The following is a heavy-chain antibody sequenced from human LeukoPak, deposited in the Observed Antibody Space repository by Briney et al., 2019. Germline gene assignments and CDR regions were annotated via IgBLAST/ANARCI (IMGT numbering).Heavy chain of an antibody. CDR1: GFTFSDYY. CDR2: ITSGGSNT. CDR3: ARAYHDSLDY. V-gene: IGHV3-11*01. J-gene: IGHJ4*02. D-gene: IGHD2-2*01. Sequence: GGSLRLSCAASGFTFSDYYMTWIRQAPGKGLEWVSYITSGGSNTYYADSMKGRFTNSRDNAKNSLYLQVNSLRAEDTAVYYCARAYHDSLDYWGQGTLVTVSS.